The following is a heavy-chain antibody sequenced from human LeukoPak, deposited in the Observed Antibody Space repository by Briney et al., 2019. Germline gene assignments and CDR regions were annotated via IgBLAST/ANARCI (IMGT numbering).Heavy chain of an antibody. D-gene: IGHD2-15*01. V-gene: IGHV3-74*01. Sequence: GGSLRLSCAASGFTFSSYWMHWVRQAPGKGLVWVSRINSDGSSTSYADSVKGRFTISRDNAKNTLYLQMNGLRAEDTAVYYCARLKLPSDAFDIWGQGTMVTVSS. J-gene: IGHJ3*02. CDR3: ARLKLPSDAFDI. CDR2: INSDGSST. CDR1: GFTFSSYW.